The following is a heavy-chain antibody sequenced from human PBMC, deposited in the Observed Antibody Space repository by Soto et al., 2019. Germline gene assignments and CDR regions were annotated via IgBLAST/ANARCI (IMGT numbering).Heavy chain of an antibody. J-gene: IGHJ4*02. CDR3: VRSGTYSFDY. V-gene: IGHV3-23*01. CDR1: EFTFNRHA. Sequence: EVQLLESGGGVVQPGGSLRLSCAASEFTFNRHAMSWVRQAPGKGLEWVSAIGGSGDSTYYADSVKGRFTISRDNSKITLYLQMNSLRVEDTALYYCVRSGTYSFDYWGQGTLVTVSS. D-gene: IGHD6-19*01. CDR2: IGGSGDST.